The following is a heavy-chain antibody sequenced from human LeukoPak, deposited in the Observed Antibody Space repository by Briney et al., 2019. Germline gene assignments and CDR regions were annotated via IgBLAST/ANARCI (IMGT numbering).Heavy chain of an antibody. J-gene: IGHJ3*02. CDR1: GFTFSDYY. Sequence: PGGSLRLSCAASGFTFSDYYMSWIRQAPGKGLEWISYISSSGSAMYYADSVKGRFTISRDNAKNSLYLQMNSLRAEDTAMYYCARDVGYRYAQMFFDIWGQGTMVTVSS. D-gene: IGHD5-18*01. V-gene: IGHV3-11*01. CDR3: ARDVGYRYAQMFFDI. CDR2: ISSSGSAM.